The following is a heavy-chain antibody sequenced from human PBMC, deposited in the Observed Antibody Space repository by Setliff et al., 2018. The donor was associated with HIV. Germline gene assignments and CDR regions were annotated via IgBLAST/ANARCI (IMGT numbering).Heavy chain of an antibody. V-gene: IGHV1-18*01. J-gene: IGHJ5*02. CDR2: ISAYNGNT. CDR1: GYTFTNYA. D-gene: IGHD1-26*01. Sequence: ASVKVSCKGSGYTFTNYAINWVRQAPGQGLEWMGWISAYNGNTDYAPRLLGRVTMTTDTSTSTAYMELRSLSSDDTAVYYCARARLQGIVTAVGPRDNCLDPWGQGTRVTVSS. CDR3: ARARLQGIVTAVGPRDNCLDP.